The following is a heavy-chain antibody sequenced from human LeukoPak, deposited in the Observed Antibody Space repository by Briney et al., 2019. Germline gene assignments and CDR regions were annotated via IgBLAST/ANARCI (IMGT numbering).Heavy chain of an antibody. CDR1: GGSISSGSYY. J-gene: IGHJ6*03. Sequence: SETLSLTCTVSGGSISSGSYYWSWIRQPAGKGLEWIGRIYTSGSTNYNPSLKSRVTISVDTSKNQFSLKLSSVTAADTAVYYCARDRVIEYQLLGYYYYYYMDVWGKGTTVTVSS. CDR3: ARDRVIEYQLLGYYYYYYMDV. D-gene: IGHD2-2*01. CDR2: IYTSGST. V-gene: IGHV4-61*02.